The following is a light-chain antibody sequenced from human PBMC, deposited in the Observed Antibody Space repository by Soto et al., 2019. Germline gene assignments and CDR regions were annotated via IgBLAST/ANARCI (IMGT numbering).Light chain of an antibody. Sequence: QSALTQPASVSGSPGQSITISCTGTSSDVGGYDYVSWYQQHPGKAPKLMIYEVSNRPSGVSNRFSGSKSGNTASLTISGLQAEDEADYYCCAYTNINTRVFGGGTKLTVL. CDR1: SSDVGGYDY. CDR3: CAYTNINTRV. CDR2: EVS. V-gene: IGLV2-14*01. J-gene: IGLJ3*02.